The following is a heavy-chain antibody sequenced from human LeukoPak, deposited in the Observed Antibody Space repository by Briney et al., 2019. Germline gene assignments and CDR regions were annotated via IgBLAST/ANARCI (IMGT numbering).Heavy chain of an antibody. Sequence: GGSLRLSCGASGFTFSSYWMHWVRQAPGKGLMWISRINSDGSSTTYADSVKGRFTISRDNAKNTLYLQMNSLRAEDTAVYYCARGSYYGSFDPWGQGTLVTVSS. V-gene: IGHV3-74*01. CDR1: GFTFSSYW. J-gene: IGHJ5*02. CDR3: ARGSYYGSFDP. CDR2: INSDGSST. D-gene: IGHD3-10*01.